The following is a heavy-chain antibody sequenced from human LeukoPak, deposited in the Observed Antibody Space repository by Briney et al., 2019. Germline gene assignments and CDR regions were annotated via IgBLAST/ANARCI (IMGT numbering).Heavy chain of an antibody. J-gene: IGHJ4*02. CDR1: GFTFSSYS. V-gene: IGHV3-21*01. CDR3: AREGSYGTFLDY. CDR2: ISSSSSYI. Sequence: GGSLRLSCAASGFTFSSYSINWVRQAPGKGLEWVSSISSSSSYIYYADSVKGRFTISRDNAKNSLYLQMNSLRAEDTAVYYCAREGSYGTFLDYWGQGTLVTVSS. D-gene: IGHD1-26*01.